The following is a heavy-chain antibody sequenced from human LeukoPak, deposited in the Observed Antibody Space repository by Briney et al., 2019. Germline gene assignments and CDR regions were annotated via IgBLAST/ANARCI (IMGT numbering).Heavy chain of an antibody. CDR2: ISAYNGNT. Sequence: ASVTVSFTSSVYTFTIYGISWVRQAPGQGLEGMGWISAYNGNTNYAQKLQGRVTMTTDTSTSTAYTELRSLRSDDTAVYYCAREPIVGATAFDYWGQGTLVTVSS. CDR1: VYTFTIYG. J-gene: IGHJ4*02. CDR3: AREPIVGATAFDY. V-gene: IGHV1-18*01. D-gene: IGHD1-26*01.